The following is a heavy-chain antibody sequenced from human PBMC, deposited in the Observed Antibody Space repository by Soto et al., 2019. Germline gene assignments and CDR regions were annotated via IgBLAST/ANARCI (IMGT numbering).Heavy chain of an antibody. CDR1: GFTFSSYW. CDR3: ARDFGGP. Sequence: VQLVESGGGLVQPGGSLRLSCTASGFTFSSYWMNWVRQAPGKGLEWVGNIKEDGSEKFYVDSVKGRFTISRDNAKNPPYLDLNSLRVEDTALYFCARDFGGPWGQGTLVTVSS. D-gene: IGHD1-26*01. J-gene: IGHJ5*02. V-gene: IGHV3-7*05. CDR2: IKEDGSEK.